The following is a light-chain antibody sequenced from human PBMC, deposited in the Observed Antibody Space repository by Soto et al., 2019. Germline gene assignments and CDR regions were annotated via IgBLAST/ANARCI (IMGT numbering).Light chain of an antibody. V-gene: IGKV3-11*01. CDR2: DAS. CDR1: QSVYNNY. J-gene: IGKJ4*01. Sequence: EIVLTQSPGTLSLSPGERATLSCRASQSVYNNYIAWYQQKPGQAPRLLIYDASNRATGIPARFSGSGSGTDFTLTISSLEPEDFAVYYCQQRSNWLTFGGGTKVDIK. CDR3: QQRSNWLT.